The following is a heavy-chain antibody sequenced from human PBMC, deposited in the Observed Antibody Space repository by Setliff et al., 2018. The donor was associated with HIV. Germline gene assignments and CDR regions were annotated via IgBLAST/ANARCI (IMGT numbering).Heavy chain of an antibody. J-gene: IGHJ4*02. CDR2: IYKTGST. V-gene: IGHV4-31*02. CDR1: GDSISSGGYF. D-gene: IGHD3-16*01. CDR3: ARGGRKDLTDN. Sequence: PSETLSLTCTVSGDSISSGGYFWIWIRQHPGQGLEWMGYIYKTGSTYYNLSPKSRMTISLDTSKNQFFLKLNSVTAADTAVYYCARGGRKDLTDNWGQGTLVTVSS.